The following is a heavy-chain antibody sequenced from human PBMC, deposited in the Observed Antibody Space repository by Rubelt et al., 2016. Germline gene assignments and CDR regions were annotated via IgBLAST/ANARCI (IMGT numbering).Heavy chain of an antibody. D-gene: IGHD3-9*01. CDR3: ARVLDLDWFDP. Sequence: KPSETLSLTCAVYGGSFSGYYWSWIRQPPGKGLEWIGEINHSGSTHYNPSLKSRVTMSVDTSKNQFSLKLRSVTAADTAVYYCARVLDLDWFDPWGQGTLVTVSS. CDR1: GGSFSGYY. J-gene: IGHJ5*02. CDR2: INHSGST. V-gene: IGHV4-34*01.